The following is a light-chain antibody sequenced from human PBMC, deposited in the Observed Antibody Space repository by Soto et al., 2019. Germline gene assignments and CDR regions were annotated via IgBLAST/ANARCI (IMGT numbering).Light chain of an antibody. CDR2: DVS. V-gene: IGLV2-14*01. Sequence: QSVLTQPASVSGSPGQSITISCTGTSSDVCSYNYVSWYQQHPGKAPKLMIYDVSDRPSGVSNRFSGSKSGNTASLTISGLQAEDEADYYCSSYTSSSTFPCVFGTGTKVTVL. J-gene: IGLJ1*01. CDR3: SSYTSSSTFPCV. CDR1: SSDVCSYNY.